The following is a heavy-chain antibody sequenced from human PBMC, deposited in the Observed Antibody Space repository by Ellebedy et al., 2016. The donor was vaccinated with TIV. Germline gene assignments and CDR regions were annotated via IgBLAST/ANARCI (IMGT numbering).Heavy chain of an antibody. CDR1: GITFSNTW. D-gene: IGHD2-8*02. CDR2: IKQDGSEA. V-gene: IGHV3-7*01. Sequence: GGSLRLSXAVSGITFSNTWMSWVRQAPGKGLEWVANIKQDGSEAYYVDSVKGRFTISRDNAKNLLYLQMSGLRGEDTAVYYCVRGIRDRECTSARCDNYWGQGTLVTVSS. CDR3: VRGIRDRECTSARCDNY. J-gene: IGHJ4*02.